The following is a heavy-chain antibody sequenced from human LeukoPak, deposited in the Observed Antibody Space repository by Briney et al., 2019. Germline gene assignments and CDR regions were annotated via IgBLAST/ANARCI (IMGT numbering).Heavy chain of an antibody. Sequence: GESLKISCKGSGYSFTSYWIGRVRQMPGKGLEWMGIIYPGDSDTRYSPSFQGQVTISADKSISTAYLQWSSLKASDTAIYYCALHPAQGSGSLDFWGQGTLVTVSS. V-gene: IGHV5-51*01. J-gene: IGHJ4*02. CDR3: ALHPAQGSGSLDF. D-gene: IGHD3-10*01. CDR2: IYPGDSDT. CDR1: GYSFTSYW.